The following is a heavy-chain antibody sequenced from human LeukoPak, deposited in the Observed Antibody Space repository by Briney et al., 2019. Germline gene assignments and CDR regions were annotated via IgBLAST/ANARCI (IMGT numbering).Heavy chain of an antibody. CDR3: ARDRGTVANNWFDP. Sequence: SQTLSLTCTVSGGSISSGGYYWSWIRQHPGKGLECIGYIYYSGSTYYNPSLKSRVTISVDTSKNQFSLKLSSVTAADTAVYYCARDRGTVANNWFDPWGQGTLVTVSS. D-gene: IGHD3-10*01. CDR2: IYYSGST. J-gene: IGHJ5*02. CDR1: GGSISSGGYY. V-gene: IGHV4-31*03.